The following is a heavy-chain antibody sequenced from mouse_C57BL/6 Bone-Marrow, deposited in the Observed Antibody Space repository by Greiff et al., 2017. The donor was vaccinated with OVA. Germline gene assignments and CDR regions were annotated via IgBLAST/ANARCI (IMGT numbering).Heavy chain of an antibody. CDR3: ARDGRSTMVNYYAMDY. V-gene: IGHV5-4*01. Sequence: EVQRVESGGGLVKPGGSLKLSCAASGFTFSSYAMSWVRQTPEKRLEWVATISDGGSYTYYPDNVQGRFTISRDNAKNNLYLQMSHLKSEDTAMYYCARDGRSTMVNYYAMDYWGQGTSVTVSS. CDR1: GFTFSSYA. CDR2: ISDGGSYT. J-gene: IGHJ4*01. D-gene: IGHD2-1*01.